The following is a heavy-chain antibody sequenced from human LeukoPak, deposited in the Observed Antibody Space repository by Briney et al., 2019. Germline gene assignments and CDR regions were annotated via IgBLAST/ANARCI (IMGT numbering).Heavy chain of an antibody. Sequence: SETLTLTCTVSGGPISSYYWSWIRQPPGKGLEWIGYIYYSGSTNYNPSLKSRVTISVDTSKNQFSLKLSSVTAADTAVYFCARGFGSGSRPFDYWGQGTLVTVSS. V-gene: IGHV4-59*01. D-gene: IGHD3-10*01. CDR1: GGPISSYY. CDR3: ARGFGSGSRPFDY. CDR2: IYYSGST. J-gene: IGHJ4*02.